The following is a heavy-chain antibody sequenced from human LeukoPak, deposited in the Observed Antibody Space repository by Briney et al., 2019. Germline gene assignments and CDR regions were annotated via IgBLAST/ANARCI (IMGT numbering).Heavy chain of an antibody. D-gene: IGHD2-21*01. V-gene: IGHV3-30*02. J-gene: IGHJ4*02. Sequence: GGSLRLSCAASGFTFSSYGMHWVRQAPGKGLEWVAFIRYDGSNKYYADSVKGRFTISRDNAKNSVDLQMNSLRAEDTAVYYCARGLCGGDCYDYWGQGTLVTVSS. CDR3: ARGLCGGDCYDY. CDR2: IRYDGSNK. CDR1: GFTFSSYG.